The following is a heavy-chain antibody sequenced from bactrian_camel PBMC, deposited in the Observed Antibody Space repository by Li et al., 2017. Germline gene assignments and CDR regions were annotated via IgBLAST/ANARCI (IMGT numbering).Heavy chain of an antibody. CDR1: GFTSNNCG. D-gene: IGHD3*01. J-gene: IGHJ4*01. CDR2: IDTVGDT. CDR3: VASFCGYDLPPSSDLNY. Sequence: HVQLVESGGDSVQAGGSLSLSCTAPGFTSNNCGMSWYRQVAGKRREWVSWIDTVGDTMYADSVKGRFTISQDYAKSTLYLQMNSLKPEDTAMYYCVASFCGYDLPPSSDLNYWGQGTQVTVS. V-gene: IGHV3S9*01.